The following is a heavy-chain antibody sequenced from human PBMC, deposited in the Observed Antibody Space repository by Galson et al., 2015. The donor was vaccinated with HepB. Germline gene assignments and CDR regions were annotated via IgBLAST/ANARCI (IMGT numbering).Heavy chain of an antibody. CDR2: INPNSGGT. D-gene: IGHD1-1*01. CDR3: ARDARTVYYFDY. J-gene: IGHJ4*02. V-gene: IGHV1-2*06. CDR1: GYTFTGYY. Sequence: SVKVSCKASGYTFTGYYMHWVRQAPGQGLEWMGRINPNSGGTNYAQKFQGRVTMTRDTSISTAYMELSRLRSDDTAVYYCARDARTVYYFDYWGQGTLVTVSS.